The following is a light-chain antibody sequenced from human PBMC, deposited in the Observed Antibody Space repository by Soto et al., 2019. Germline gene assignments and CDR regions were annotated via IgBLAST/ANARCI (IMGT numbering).Light chain of an antibody. V-gene: IGKV3-15*01. CDR1: QGISNY. Sequence: MTQSPSSLSASVGDRVTITCRASQGISNYLAWYQQKPGQAPRLLIYRASTRATGIPARFSGSGSGTEFTLTISSLQSEDFAIYYCQQYNNWPPWTFGQGTKVEI. J-gene: IGKJ1*01. CDR2: RAS. CDR3: QQYNNWPPWT.